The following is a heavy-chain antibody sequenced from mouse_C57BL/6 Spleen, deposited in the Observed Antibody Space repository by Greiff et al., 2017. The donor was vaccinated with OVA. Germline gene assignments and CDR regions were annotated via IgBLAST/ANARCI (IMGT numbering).Heavy chain of an antibody. V-gene: IGHV1-47*01. D-gene: IGHD2-2*01. J-gene: IGHJ4*01. Sequence: VKLPESGAELVKPGASVKMSCKASGYTFTTYPIEWMKQNPGKSLEWIGNFHPYNDDTKYNEKFKGKATLTVEKSSSTVYLELSRLTSDDSAVYYCARRGYRYYAMDYWGQGTSVTVSS. CDR2: FHPYNDDT. CDR1: GYTFTTYP. CDR3: ARRGYRYYAMDY.